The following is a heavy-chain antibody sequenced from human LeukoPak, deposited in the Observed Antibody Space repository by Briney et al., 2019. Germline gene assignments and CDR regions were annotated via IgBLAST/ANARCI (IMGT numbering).Heavy chain of an antibody. CDR3: ARDNRRAPLTAGDY. Sequence: GGSLRLSCTASEFTVSDNYIYWVRQAPGKGLECVSVIYSGGTTYYADSVKGRFTISRDNSNNTVYLQMNSLRPDDTAMYYCARDNRRAPLTAGDYWGQGTLVTVSS. CDR1: EFTVSDNY. D-gene: IGHD1-20*01. CDR2: IYSGGTT. V-gene: IGHV3-66*02. J-gene: IGHJ4*02.